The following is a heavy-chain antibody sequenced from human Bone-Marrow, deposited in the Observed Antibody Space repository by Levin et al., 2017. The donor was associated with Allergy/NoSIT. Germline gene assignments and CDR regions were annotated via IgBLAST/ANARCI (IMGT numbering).Heavy chain of an antibody. CDR3: AREAAPNIYYYYGMDV. CDR2: IKQDGSQK. Sequence: AGGSLRLSCAASEFTFTDYWMSWVRQAPGKGLEWVANIKQDGSQKYYVHSVRGRFTISRDNAKNSLYLQMDSLRAEDTAVYYCAREAAPNIYYYYGMDVWGQGTTVTVSS. V-gene: IGHV3-7*01. D-gene: IGHD6-6*01. CDR1: EFTFTDYW. J-gene: IGHJ6*02.